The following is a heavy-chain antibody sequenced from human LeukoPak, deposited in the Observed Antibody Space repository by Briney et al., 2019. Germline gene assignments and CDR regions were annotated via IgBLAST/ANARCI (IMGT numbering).Heavy chain of an antibody. CDR1: GGSFSGYY. J-gene: IGHJ3*02. Sequence: SETLSLTCAVYGGSFSGYYRSWIRQPPGKGLEWIGEINHSGSTNYNPSLKSRVTISVDTSKNQFSLKLSSVTAEDTAVYYCASGSSSFYRDNDAFDIWGQGTMVTVSS. D-gene: IGHD6-6*01. V-gene: IGHV4-34*01. CDR2: INHSGST. CDR3: ASGSSSFYRDNDAFDI.